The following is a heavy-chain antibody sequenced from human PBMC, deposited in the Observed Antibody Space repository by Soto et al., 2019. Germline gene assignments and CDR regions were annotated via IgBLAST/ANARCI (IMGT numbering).Heavy chain of an antibody. CDR1: GFTFSSYA. CDR2: ISGSGGST. Sequence: PGGSLRLSCAASGFTFSSYAMSWVRQAPGKGLEWVSAISGSGGSTYYADSVKGRFTISRDNSKNTLYLQMNSLRAEDTAVYYCAKDGNRKNSNLRYNWFDPWGQGTLVTVSS. J-gene: IGHJ5*02. CDR3: AKDGNRKNSNLRYNWFDP. V-gene: IGHV3-23*01. D-gene: IGHD1-1*01.